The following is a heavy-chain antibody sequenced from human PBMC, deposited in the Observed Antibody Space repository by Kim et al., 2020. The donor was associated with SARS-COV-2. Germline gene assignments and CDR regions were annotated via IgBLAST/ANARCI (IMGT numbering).Heavy chain of an antibody. CDR1: GFTFSSYA. V-gene: IGHV3-23*01. CDR2: ISGSGGST. J-gene: IGHJ4*02. Sequence: GGSLRLSCAASGFTFSSYAMSWVRQAPGKGLEWVSAISGSGGSTYYADSVKGRFTISRDNSKNTLYLQMNSLRAEDTAVYYCAASPRIFGALFDYWGQGTLVTVSS. CDR3: AASPRIFGALFDY. D-gene: IGHD3-3*01.